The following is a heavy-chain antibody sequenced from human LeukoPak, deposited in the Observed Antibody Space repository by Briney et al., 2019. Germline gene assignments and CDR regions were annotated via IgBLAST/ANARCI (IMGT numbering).Heavy chain of an antibody. D-gene: IGHD3-22*01. J-gene: IGHJ4*02. CDR3: ARHYYYDSSGYPLPFDY. Sequence: ASVKVSCKASGYTFTGYYMHWVRQAPGQGLEWMGRINPNSGGTNYAQKLQGRVTMTRDTSISTAYMELSRLRSDDTAVYYCARHYYYDSSGYPLPFDYWGQGTLVTVSS. CDR2: INPNSGGT. V-gene: IGHV1-2*06. CDR1: GYTFTGYY.